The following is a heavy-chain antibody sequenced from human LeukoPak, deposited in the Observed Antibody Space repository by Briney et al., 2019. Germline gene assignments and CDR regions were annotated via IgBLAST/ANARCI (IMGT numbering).Heavy chain of an antibody. CDR3: ARSITMVRGVIRDY. CDR2: IYYSGST. J-gene: IGHJ4*02. V-gene: IGHV4-59*01. D-gene: IGHD3-10*01. Sequence: SETLSLTCTVSGASISSYFWSWIRQPPGKGLEWIGYIYYSGSTNYNPSLTSRVTISVDTSKNQFSLNLSSVTAADTAVYYCARSITMVRGVIRDYWGQGTLVTVSS. CDR1: GASISSYF.